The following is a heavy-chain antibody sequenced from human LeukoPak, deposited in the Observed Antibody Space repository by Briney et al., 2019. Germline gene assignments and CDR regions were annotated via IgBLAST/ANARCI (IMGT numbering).Heavy chain of an antibody. CDR3: ASASRPYYFDY. CDR2: IYYSGST. V-gene: IGHV4-31*11. Sequence: PSETLSLTCAVYGGSFSGYYWSWIRQHPGKGLEWIGYIYYSGSTYYNPSLKSRVTISVDTSKNQFSLKLSSVTAADTAVYYCASASRPYYFDYWGQGTLVTVSS. J-gene: IGHJ4*02. CDR1: GGSFSGYY.